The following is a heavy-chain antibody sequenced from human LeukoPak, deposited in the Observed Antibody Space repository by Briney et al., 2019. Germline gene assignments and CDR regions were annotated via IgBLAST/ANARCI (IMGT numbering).Heavy chain of an antibody. V-gene: IGHV4-4*07. CDR2: IYTSGST. CDR1: GGSSSSYY. J-gene: IGHJ6*03. D-gene: IGHD6-25*01. Sequence: PSETLSLTCTVSGGSSSSYYWSWIRQLAGKGLEWIGRIYTSGSTNYNPSLKSRVTMSVDTSKNQFSLKLSSVTAADTAVYYCARDLSERALYYCYYMDVWGKGTTVTVSS. CDR3: ARDLSERALYYCYYMDV.